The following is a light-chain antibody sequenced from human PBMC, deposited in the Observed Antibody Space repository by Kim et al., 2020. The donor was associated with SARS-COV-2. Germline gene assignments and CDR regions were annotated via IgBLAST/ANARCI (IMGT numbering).Light chain of an antibody. CDR3: QQHNAWPLT. J-gene: IGKJ4*01. CDR1: QNVGSH. Sequence: EIVMTQSPATLSVSPGERATLSCRASQNVGSHLAWYQQKPGQAPRLVIYGVSTRANGIPARFSGSGSGTEFTLTISSFQSEDSAVYYCQQHNAWPLTFGGGTKVDIK. CDR2: GVS. V-gene: IGKV3-15*01.